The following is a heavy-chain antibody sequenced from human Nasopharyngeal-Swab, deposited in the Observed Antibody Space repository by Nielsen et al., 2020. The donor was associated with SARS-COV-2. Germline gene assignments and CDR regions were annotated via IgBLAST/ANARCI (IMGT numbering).Heavy chain of an antibody. V-gene: IGHV4-39*01. CDR2: IYYSGST. J-gene: IGHJ4*02. D-gene: IGHD4-17*01. CDR3: AGIHDYGDYVTMIAAGPGDY. CDR1: GGSISSSSYY. Sequence: SETLSLTCTVSGGSISSSSYYWGWIRQPPGKGLEWIGSIYYSGSTYYNPSLKSRVTISVDTSKNQFSLRLSSVTAADTAVYYCAGIHDYGDYVTMIAAGPGDYWGQGTLVTVSS.